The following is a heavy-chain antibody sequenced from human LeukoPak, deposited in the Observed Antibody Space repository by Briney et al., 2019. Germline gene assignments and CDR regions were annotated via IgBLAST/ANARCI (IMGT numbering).Heavy chain of an antibody. Sequence: GGSLRHSCAASGFTFSSYNMNWVRQTPGKGLVWVSCLKSDGTTTYADSVKGRFTISRDSAKNTLYLQMNSLRAEDTAVYYCARDGSYKFDYWGQGTLVAVSS. CDR2: LKSDGTT. V-gene: IGHV3-74*01. CDR1: GFTFSSYN. D-gene: IGHD1-26*01. J-gene: IGHJ4*02. CDR3: ARDGSYKFDY.